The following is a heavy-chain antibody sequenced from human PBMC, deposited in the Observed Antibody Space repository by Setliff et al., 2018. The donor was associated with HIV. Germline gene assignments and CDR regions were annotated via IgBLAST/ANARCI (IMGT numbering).Heavy chain of an antibody. CDR1: GYTFTNSD. D-gene: IGHD6-19*01. CDR3: ARGAWYTSGWYSSRYMDV. V-gene: IGHV1-8*02. J-gene: IGHJ6*03. CDR2: MNPNSGNT. Sequence: ASVKVSCKASGYTFTNSDINWVRQATGQGLEWMGWMNPNSGNTGYAQKFQGSVIMTRDTSITTAYMELSSLRSDDTAVYYCARGAWYTSGWYSSRYMDVWGKGTTVTVSS.